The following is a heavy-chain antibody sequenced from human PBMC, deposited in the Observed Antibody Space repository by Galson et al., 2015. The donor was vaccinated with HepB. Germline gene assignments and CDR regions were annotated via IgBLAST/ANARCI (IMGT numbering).Heavy chain of an antibody. D-gene: IGHD3-10*01. J-gene: IGHJ4*02. CDR2: IKPDGNEK. CDR3: FGADGRGGDY. Sequence: SLRLSCAASGFTFSTYWMIWVRQAPGEGLEWVAGIKPDGNEKSYVGSVRGRFTISRDNAKNSLFMQMNSLRVEDTAVYYCFGADGRGGDYWVQGTLVTVSS. V-gene: IGHV3-7*01. CDR1: GFTFSTYW.